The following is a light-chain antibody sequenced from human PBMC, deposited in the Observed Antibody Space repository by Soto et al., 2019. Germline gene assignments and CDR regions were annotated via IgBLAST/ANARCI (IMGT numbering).Light chain of an antibody. CDR2: KAS. J-gene: IGKJ4*01. Sequence: DIQMPQSPSTLSASVGASIPITGRDSPRIRTWLAWYQQKPGKAPKLLIYKASGLESGVPSRFSGSGSGTDFTLTIRSLQPDDFATYYCQQYNSYSPLTVGGGNKVDI. CDR3: QQYNSYSPLT. V-gene: IGKV1-5*03. CDR1: PRIRTW.